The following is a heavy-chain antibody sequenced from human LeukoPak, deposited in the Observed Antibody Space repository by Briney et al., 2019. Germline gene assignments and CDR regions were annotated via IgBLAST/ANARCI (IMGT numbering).Heavy chain of an antibody. J-gene: IGHJ4*02. CDR1: GDSISSYY. Sequence: SETLSLTCTVSGDSISSYYWSWIRQPAGKGLEWIGRIHPSGSTNYNPSLKSRVTLSVDTSKNQFSLKLSSVTAADTAVYYCTRGPPPDFDYWGRGTLVTVSS. V-gene: IGHV4-4*07. CDR2: IHPSGST. CDR3: TRGPPPDFDY.